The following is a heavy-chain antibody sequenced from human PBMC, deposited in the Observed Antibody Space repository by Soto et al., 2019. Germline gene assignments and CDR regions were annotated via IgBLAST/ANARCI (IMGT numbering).Heavy chain of an antibody. CDR2: INHSGST. CDR1: GGSFSGYY. V-gene: IGHV4-34*01. D-gene: IGHD2-15*01. J-gene: IGHJ5*02. CDR3: ARGLILIGYCSGGSCRSFDP. Sequence: SETLSFTCAVYGGSFSGYYWSWIRQPPGKGLEWIGEINHSGSTNYNPSLKSRVTISVDTSKNQFSLKLSSVTTADTAVYYCARGLILIGYCSGGSCRSFDPWGQGTLVTVSS.